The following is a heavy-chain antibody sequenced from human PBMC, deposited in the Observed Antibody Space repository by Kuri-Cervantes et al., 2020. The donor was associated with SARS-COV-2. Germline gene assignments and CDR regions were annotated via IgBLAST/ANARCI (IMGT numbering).Heavy chain of an antibody. CDR2: IYYSGST. CDR3: ATSYYYDSSGYYGWFDP. Sequence: GSLGLSCTVSGVSVGSSRYYWGWIRQPPGKGLEWLGTIYYSGSTYYNPSLKSRVTISVDTSWNQFSLKLSSVTASDTAVYYCATSYYYDSSGYYGWFDPWGQGVLVTVSS. D-gene: IGHD3-22*01. V-gene: IGHV4-39*01. J-gene: IGHJ5*02. CDR1: GVSVGSSRYY.